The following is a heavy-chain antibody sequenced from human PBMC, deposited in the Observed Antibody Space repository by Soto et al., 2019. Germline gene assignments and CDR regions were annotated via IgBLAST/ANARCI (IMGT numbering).Heavy chain of an antibody. CDR2: ISYDGSNK. CDR1: GFTFSSYA. J-gene: IGHJ4*02. D-gene: IGHD6-13*01. CDR3: ARASRFWYSSSWSY. V-gene: IGHV3-30-3*01. Sequence: PGGSLRLSCAASGFTFSSYAMHWVRQAPGKGLEWVAVISYDGSNKYYADSVKGRFTISRDNSKNTLYLQMNSLRAEDTAVYYCARASRFWYSSSWSYWGQGTLVTVSS.